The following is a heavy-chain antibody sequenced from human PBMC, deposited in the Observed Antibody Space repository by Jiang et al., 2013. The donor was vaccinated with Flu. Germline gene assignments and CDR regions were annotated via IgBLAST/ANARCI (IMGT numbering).Heavy chain of an antibody. V-gene: IGHV3-33*01. CDR1: GFTFRNYG. J-gene: IGHJ6*02. CDR2: IWFDGSRI. CDR3: ARVYYDSYVLRYYYGLDA. D-gene: IGHD3-22*01. Sequence: VQLLESGGGVVQPGRSLRLSCAASGFTFRNYGMHWVRQAPGKSLEWVAVIWFDGSRIHYADSVKGRFTVSRDNSQNTLYLHMNGLRDEDTAVYYCARVYYDSYVLRYYYGLDAWGQGTTVTVSS.